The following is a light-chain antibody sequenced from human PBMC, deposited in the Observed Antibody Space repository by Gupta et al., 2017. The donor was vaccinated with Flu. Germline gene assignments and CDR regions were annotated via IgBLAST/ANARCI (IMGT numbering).Light chain of an antibody. J-gene: IGLJ1*01. CDR3: HSADNSVIYV. Sequence: SYELTQPTSVSVCPGETARITCSGDILTRYRAYWYQQKPGHAPVVVSYRDTERPSGPPERFSASASGSTATFTIFGVQAEDDAYYYCHSADNSVIYVFGPGTKLTVL. CDR1: ILTRYR. CDR2: RDT. V-gene: IGLV3-25*03.